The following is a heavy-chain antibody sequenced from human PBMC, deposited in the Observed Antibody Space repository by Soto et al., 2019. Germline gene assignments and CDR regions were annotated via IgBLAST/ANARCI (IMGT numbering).Heavy chain of an antibody. J-gene: IGHJ6*03. CDR1: GGSISSYY. CDR2: IYYSGST. D-gene: IGHD1-7*01. CDR3: ARDNDWNYGNYMDV. Sequence: SETLSLTCTVSGGSISSYYWSWIRQPPGKGLEWIGYIYYSGSTNYNPSLKSRVTISVDTSKNQFSLKLGSVTAADTAVYYCARDNDWNYGNYMDVWGKGTTVTVSS. V-gene: IGHV4-59*01.